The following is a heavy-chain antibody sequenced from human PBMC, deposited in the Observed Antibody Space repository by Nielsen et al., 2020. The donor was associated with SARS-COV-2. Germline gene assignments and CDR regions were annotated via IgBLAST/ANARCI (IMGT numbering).Heavy chain of an antibody. D-gene: IGHD2-2*01. CDR1: GSTFTSYY. CDR3: ARDPDCRGTNCPRVGWFDP. Sequence: ASVKVSCKASGSTFTSYYMHCVRQAPGQGLEWMGIINPSGGSTSYAQRLQGRLTMTRDTSTSTVYMELSSLTSEDTAVYYCARDPDCRGTNCPRVGWFDPWGQGTLVTVSP. V-gene: IGHV1-46*04. J-gene: IGHJ5*02. CDR2: INPSGGST.